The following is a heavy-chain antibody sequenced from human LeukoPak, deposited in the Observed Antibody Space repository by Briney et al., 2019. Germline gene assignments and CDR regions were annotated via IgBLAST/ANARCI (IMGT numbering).Heavy chain of an antibody. V-gene: IGHV3-23*01. CDR1: GFTFSSYA. Sequence: PGGSLRLSCAVSGFTFSSYAMSWVRQAPGKGLEWVSAISGSGGSTYYADSVKGRFTISRDNSKNTLYLQMNSLRAEDTAVYYCAKAPSSLLWFGELLYPFDYWGQGTLVTVSS. CDR2: ISGSGGST. J-gene: IGHJ4*02. D-gene: IGHD3-10*01. CDR3: AKAPSSLLWFGELLYPFDY.